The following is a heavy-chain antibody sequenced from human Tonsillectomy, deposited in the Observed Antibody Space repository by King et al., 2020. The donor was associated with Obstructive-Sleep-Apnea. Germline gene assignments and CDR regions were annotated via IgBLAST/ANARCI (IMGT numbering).Heavy chain of an antibody. D-gene: IGHD3-9*01. J-gene: IGHJ4*02. CDR1: GYSISSGYY. Sequence: QLQESGPGLVKPSETLSLTCTVSGYSISSGYYWGWIRQPPGKGLEWIGSIYHSGSTYYNPSLKSRVTISVDTSKNQFSLKLSSVTAADTAVYYCARGPPPYEILTGYSALDYWGQGTLVTVSS. V-gene: IGHV4-38-2*02. CDR3: ARGPPPYEILTGYSALDY. CDR2: IYHSGST.